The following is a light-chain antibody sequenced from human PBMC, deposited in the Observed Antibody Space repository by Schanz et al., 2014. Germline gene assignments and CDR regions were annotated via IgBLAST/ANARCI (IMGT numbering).Light chain of an antibody. CDR2: WAS. CDR3: QEYLSSYT. V-gene: IGKV4-1*01. CDR1: QSVLYTSNNQNY. J-gene: IGKJ2*01. Sequence: DIVMTQSPDSLAVSLGERATIHCKSSQSVLYTSNNQNYLAWYQQKPGQPPKLLIYWASTRDSGVPDRFSGSGSGTDFTLTISSLQAEDVAVYYCQEYLSSYTSGQGTYLEIK.